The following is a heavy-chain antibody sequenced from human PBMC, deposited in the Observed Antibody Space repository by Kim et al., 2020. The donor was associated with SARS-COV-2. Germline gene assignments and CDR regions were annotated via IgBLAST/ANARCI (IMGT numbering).Heavy chain of an antibody. CDR1: GFTFSSYA. Sequence: GGSLRLSCAASGFTFSSYAMSWVHQAPGKGLEWVSAISGSGGSTYYADSVKGRFTISRDNSKNTLYLQMNSLRAEDTAVYYCAKDSSDYYDSSGYYGNWFDPWGQGTLVTVSS. J-gene: IGHJ5*02. CDR3: AKDSSDYYDSSGYYGNWFDP. CDR2: ISGSGGST. D-gene: IGHD3-22*01. V-gene: IGHV3-23*01.